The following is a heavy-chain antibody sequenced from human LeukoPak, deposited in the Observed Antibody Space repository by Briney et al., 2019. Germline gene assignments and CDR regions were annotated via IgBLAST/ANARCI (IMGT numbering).Heavy chain of an antibody. V-gene: IGHV2-5*02. CDR3: ARYRLFPNFFDP. CDR1: GFSLSTNGVG. CDR2: IYWDDDK. J-gene: IGHJ5*02. D-gene: IGHD1-1*01. Sequence: SGPTLVQPTPTLTLTCTFSGFSLSTNGVGGGWIRQPPGQALEWLALIYWDDDKRYSPSLKSRLTIAKDTSKNHVVLTLTNMQSVDTATYFCARYRLFPNFFDPWGQGTLVTVSS.